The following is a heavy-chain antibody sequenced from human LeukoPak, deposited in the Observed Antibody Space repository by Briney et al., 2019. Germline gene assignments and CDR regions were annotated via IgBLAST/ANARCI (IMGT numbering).Heavy chain of an antibody. CDR1: GYTFTGYY. V-gene: IGHV1-2*02. Sequence: ASVKVSCKASGYTFTGYYMHWVQQAPGQGLEWMGWINPNSGGTNYAQKFQGRVTMTRDTSISTAYMELSRLRSDDTAVYYCARVRSSNDYGDYWGQGTLVTVSS. J-gene: IGHJ4*02. CDR2: INPNSGGT. D-gene: IGHD2-8*01. CDR3: ARVRSSNDYGDY.